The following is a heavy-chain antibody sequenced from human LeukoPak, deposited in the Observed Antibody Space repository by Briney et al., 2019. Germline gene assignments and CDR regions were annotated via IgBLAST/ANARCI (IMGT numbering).Heavy chain of an antibody. CDR2: IYYSGST. Sequence: SWTLSLTCTVSGGSISSSHYYWGGIRQPPGKGLEWIGNIYYSGSTYYNPSLRRRVTISVARYKSQFSLKLSFVTAGAEAVYYCDRGTISYRGWFDPWGQGTLVTVSS. J-gene: IGHJ5*02. CDR3: DRGTISYRGWFDP. CDR1: GGSISSSHYY. V-gene: IGHV4-39*07. D-gene: IGHD2-21*01.